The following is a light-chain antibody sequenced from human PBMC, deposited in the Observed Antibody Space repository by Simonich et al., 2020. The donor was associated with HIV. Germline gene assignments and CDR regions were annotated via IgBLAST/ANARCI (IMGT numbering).Light chain of an antibody. V-gene: IGKV4-1*01. CDR3: QQYYDTPIT. J-gene: IGKJ5*01. CDR2: LAS. Sequence: DIVMTQSPDSLGVSLGERATINCKSSQSVLYSSNNKNYLAWYQQKPGQPPKLLIYLASTRESGVPDPFSGSGSGTDFTLTISSLQAEDVAVYYCQQYYDTPITFGQGTRLEIK. CDR1: QSVLYSSNNKNY.